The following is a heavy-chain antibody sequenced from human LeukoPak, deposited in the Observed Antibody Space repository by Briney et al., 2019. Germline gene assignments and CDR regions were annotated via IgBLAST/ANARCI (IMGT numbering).Heavy chain of an antibody. CDR1: GFSLSGFA. J-gene: IGHJ3*01. Sequence: GGSLRLACTASGFSLSGFALTWVRQAPGKGLEHVSAISASGFSTYYVGSVKGRFTTSRDNSNNTLFLQMNSLKVEDTAVYFCAKHTGTAPGDAYNVWGQGTVVTVS. V-gene: IGHV3-23*01. CDR2: ISASGFST. D-gene: IGHD1-1*01. CDR3: AKHTGTAPGDAYNV.